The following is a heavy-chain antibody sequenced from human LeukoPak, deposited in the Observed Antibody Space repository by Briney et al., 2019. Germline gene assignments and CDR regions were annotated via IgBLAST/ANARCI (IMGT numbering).Heavy chain of an antibody. D-gene: IGHD3-22*01. Sequence: ASVKVSCKASGYTFTGYYMHWVRQAPGQGLEWMGWINPNSGGTNYAQKFQGRGTMTRDTSISTAYMELSRLRSDDTAVYYCARVSYDSSGYYLFDYWGQGTLVTVSS. J-gene: IGHJ4*02. CDR1: GYTFTGYY. V-gene: IGHV1-2*02. CDR2: INPNSGGT. CDR3: ARVSYDSSGYYLFDY.